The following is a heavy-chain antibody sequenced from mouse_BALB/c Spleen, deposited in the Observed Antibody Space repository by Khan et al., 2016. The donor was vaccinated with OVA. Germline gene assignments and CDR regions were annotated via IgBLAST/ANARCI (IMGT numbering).Heavy chain of an antibody. CDR1: GYTFTDYA. D-gene: IGHD1-1*02. J-gene: IGHJ3*01. CDR3: ARGGKFAY. CDR2: ISTYYGDA. V-gene: IGHV1S137*01. Sequence: VQLQESGAELVRPGVSVKISCKGSGYTFTDYAMHWVKQSHAKSLEWIGVISTYYGDADYSQKFKGRATMTVDRSSSTAYMELARLTSEDSAIYYCARGGKFAYWGQGTLVTVSA.